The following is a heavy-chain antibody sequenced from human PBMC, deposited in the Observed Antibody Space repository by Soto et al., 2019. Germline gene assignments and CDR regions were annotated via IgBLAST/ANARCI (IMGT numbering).Heavy chain of an antibody. J-gene: IGHJ4*02. CDR1: GFSFSDHY. Sequence: EVQLVESGGGLVQPGGSLRLSCAASGFSFSDHYMDWVRQAPGKGLEWVGRTRNKANSYTTVYAASVKGRFTILRDDSKNSLYLQMNSLTTEDTAVYYCARAGDTTGYSLGYYWGQGTLVTVSS. CDR3: ARAGDTTGYSLGYY. D-gene: IGHD3-22*01. V-gene: IGHV3-72*01. CDR2: TRNKANSYTT.